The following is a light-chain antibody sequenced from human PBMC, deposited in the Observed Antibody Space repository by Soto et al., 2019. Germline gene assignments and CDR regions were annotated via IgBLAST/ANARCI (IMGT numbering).Light chain of an antibody. CDR2: EVS. CDR3: ASWDGSLSGHV. V-gene: IGLV2-8*01. J-gene: IGLJ1*01. Sequence: QSALTQPPSASGSPGQSVTISCTGTSSDVGGYNYVSWYQQHPGKAPKLMIYEVSKRPSGVPDRFSGSKSGNTASLAISGLRSEDEADYYCASWDGSLSGHVFGTGTKLTVL. CDR1: SSDVGGYNY.